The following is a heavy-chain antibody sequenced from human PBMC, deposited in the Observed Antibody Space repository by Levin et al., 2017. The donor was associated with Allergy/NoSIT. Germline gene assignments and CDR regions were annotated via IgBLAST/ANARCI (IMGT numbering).Heavy chain of an antibody. D-gene: IGHD3-3*01. J-gene: IGHJ3*02. V-gene: IGHV3-49*03. Sequence: PGGSLRLSCTNSGFIFGDYAMSWFRQAPGKGLEWVAFIRSQTYRGTAEYAASVKGRFTLSRDDANSIAFLQMNGLKTEDTAVYYCTRVLEGRLGRFEAFGIWGQGTKVTVSS. CDR1: GFIFGDYA. CDR2: IRSQTYRGTA. CDR3: TRVLEGRLGRFEAFGI.